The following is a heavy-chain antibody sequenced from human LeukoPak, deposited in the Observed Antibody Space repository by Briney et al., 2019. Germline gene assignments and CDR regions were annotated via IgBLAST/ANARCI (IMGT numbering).Heavy chain of an antibody. CDR1: GDSISRYY. V-gene: IGHV4-4*07. CDR3: ARHSMLSSTYFGVSDI. D-gene: IGHD6-13*01. CDR2: IFTGGFI. Sequence: SETLSLTCSVSGDSISRYYWNWIRQPAGRGLEWIGRIFTGGFINYNPSLSSRVTVSLDTSKNQVSLKLPSVTAADTAVYYCARHSMLSSTYFGVSDIWGQGTTVTVSS. J-gene: IGHJ3*02.